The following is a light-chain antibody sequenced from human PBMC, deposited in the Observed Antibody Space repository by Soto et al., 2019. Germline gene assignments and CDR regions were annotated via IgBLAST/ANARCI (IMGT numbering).Light chain of an antibody. CDR3: QQSYSSSWT. CDR2: GTS. V-gene: IGKV1-39*01. CDR1: QSISNS. Sequence: DIQLTQSPSSLSASVGDRVTITFLASQSISNSLNWYQQKPGKAPNLLIYGTSSLQNGVPSRFGGSGSGTDFTLIISSLQREDFATYYCQQSYSSSWTFGQGTKVDIK. J-gene: IGKJ1*01.